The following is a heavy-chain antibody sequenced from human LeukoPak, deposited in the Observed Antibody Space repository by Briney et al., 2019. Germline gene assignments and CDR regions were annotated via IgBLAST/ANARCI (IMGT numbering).Heavy chain of an antibody. CDR2: ISAYNGNI. D-gene: IGHD3-10*01. CDR3: ARLNYYGSGSYYPQIDY. V-gene: IGHV1-18*01. Sequence: ASVKVSCKASGYTFTSYGISWVRQAPGQGLEWMGWISAYNGNINYAQKLQGRVTMTTDTSTSTAYMELRSLRSDDTAVYYCARLNYYGSGSYYPQIDYWGQGTLVTVSS. CDR1: GYTFTSYG. J-gene: IGHJ4*02.